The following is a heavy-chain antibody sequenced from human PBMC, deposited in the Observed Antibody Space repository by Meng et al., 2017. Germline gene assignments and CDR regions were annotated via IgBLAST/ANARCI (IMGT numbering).Heavy chain of an antibody. J-gene: IGHJ4*02. V-gene: IGHV4-61*01. CDR3: AREAICGVAPGALDY. D-gene: IGHD3-3*01. Sequence: VPLEESVPGLVRPSEPLSPTCTVSSGSVSSCSDYWSWSRQPPGKGLEWIGYIYYSGSTNSNPSLKSRVTISVDTSKNQFSLKLSSVTAADTAVYYCAREAICGVAPGALDYWGQGTLVTVSS. CDR1: SGSVSSCSDY. CDR2: IYYSGST.